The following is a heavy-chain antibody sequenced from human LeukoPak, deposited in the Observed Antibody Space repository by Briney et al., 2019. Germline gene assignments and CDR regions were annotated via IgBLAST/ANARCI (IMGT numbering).Heavy chain of an antibody. CDR1: GGTFSSYV. V-gene: IGHV1-69*04. D-gene: IGHD3-9*01. CDR2: IIPILGIA. J-gene: IGHJ4*02. Sequence: ASVKVSCKASGGTFSSYVISWVRQAPGQGLEWMGRIIPILGIANYAQKFQGRVTITADKSTSTAYMELSSLRSEDTAVYYCARDFRVSPRPYYDILTGYGFFDYWGQGTLVTVSS. CDR3: ARDFRVSPRPYYDILTGYGFFDY.